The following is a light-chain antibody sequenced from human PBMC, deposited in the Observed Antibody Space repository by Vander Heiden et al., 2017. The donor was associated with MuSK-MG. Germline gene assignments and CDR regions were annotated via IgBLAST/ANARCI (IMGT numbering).Light chain of an antibody. CDR1: QRISFY. J-gene: IGKJ5*01. CDR2: RAS. CDR3: QQGTRTRR. V-gene: IGKV1-39*01. Sequence: DIQMTQSPSSLSASVVDRVTITCRASQRISFYFNWYQQKPGKAPELLFYRASNVKSGAPTRFSGRGSGTDFIPTISRLQPEDVATYCCQQGTRTRRFGQGTQVEIK.